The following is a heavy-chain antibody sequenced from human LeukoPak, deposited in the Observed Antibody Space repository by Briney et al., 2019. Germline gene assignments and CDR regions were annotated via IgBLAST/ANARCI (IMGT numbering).Heavy chain of an antibody. D-gene: IGHD5-12*01. CDR2: ISSSGSTI. V-gene: IGHV3-11*01. CDR1: GFTFSDYY. Sequence: GGSLRLSCASSGFTFSDYYKSWIRQAPGKGLEWVSYISSSGSTIYYADSVKGRFTISRDNAKNSLYLQMNSLRAEDTAVYYCARHVDIVATTSLCDYWGQGTLVTVSS. J-gene: IGHJ4*02. CDR3: ARHVDIVATTSLCDY.